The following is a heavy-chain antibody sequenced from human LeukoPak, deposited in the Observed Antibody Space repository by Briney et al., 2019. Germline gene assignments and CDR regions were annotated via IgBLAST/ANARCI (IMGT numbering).Heavy chain of an antibody. CDR1: GFTFNNYA. J-gene: IGHJ6*03. Sequence: TGGSLRLSCAASGFTFNNYALSWVRQAPGKGLEWVSAISGSGGSTYYADSVKGRFTISRDNSKNTLYLQMNSLRAEDTAVYYCAKDQSELRYFDWLSKYYYYYMDVWGKGTTVTVSS. CDR2: ISGSGGST. CDR3: AKDQSELRYFDWLSKYYYYYMDV. D-gene: IGHD3-9*01. V-gene: IGHV3-23*01.